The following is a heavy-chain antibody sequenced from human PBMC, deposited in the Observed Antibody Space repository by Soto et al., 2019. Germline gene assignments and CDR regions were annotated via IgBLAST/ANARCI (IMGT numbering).Heavy chain of an antibody. J-gene: IGHJ6*02. CDR3: ARAKGGSLGGYYYGMDV. V-gene: IGHV4-30-4*01. CDR1: GGSISSADYY. Sequence: SETLSLTCTVSGGSISSADYYWNWIRQTPGKGLEWIGYIYYTEGTYYNPSLKSRVTISVDTSKNQFSLKLSSVTAADTAVYYCARAKGGSLGGYYYGMDVWGQGTTVTVSS. D-gene: IGHD1-26*01. CDR2: IYYTEGT.